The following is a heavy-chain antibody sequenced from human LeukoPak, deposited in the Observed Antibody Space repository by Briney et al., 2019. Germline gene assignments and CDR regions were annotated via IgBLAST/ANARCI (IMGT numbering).Heavy chain of an antibody. V-gene: IGHV4-34*01. D-gene: IGHD2-15*01. J-gene: IGHJ3*02. Sequence: PSETLSLTCAVYGGSFSGYYWSWIRQPPGKGLEWIGEINHSGSTNYNPSLKSRVTISVDTSKNQFSLTLSSVTAADPAVYYCAREGVAAHDAFDIWGQGTMVTVSS. CDR2: INHSGST. CDR1: GGSFSGYY. CDR3: AREGVAAHDAFDI.